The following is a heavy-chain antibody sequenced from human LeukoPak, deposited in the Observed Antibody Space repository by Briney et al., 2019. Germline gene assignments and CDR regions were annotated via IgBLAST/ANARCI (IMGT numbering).Heavy chain of an antibody. CDR1: GYTFTGYY. Sequence: ASVKVSCKASGYTFTGYYMNWVRQAPGQGLEWMGWINPNSGRTNYAHNFQGRVTLTRDPSISTAYMGLTGLTSNDTGVYYCARTREYSSTWFFPPFDPWGQGTPVTVSS. CDR2: INPNSGRT. J-gene: IGHJ5*02. V-gene: IGHV1-2*02. D-gene: IGHD6-13*01. CDR3: ARTREYSSTWFFPPFDP.